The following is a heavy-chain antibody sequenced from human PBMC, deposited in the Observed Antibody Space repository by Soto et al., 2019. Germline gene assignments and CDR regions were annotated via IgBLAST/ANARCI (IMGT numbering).Heavy chain of an antibody. CDR2: IIPILGIA. CDR1: GYTFTSYT. Sequence: ASVKVSCKASGYTFTSYTISWVRQAPGQGLEWMGRIIPILGIANYAQKFQGRVTITADKSTSTAYMELSSLRSEDTAVYYCARRNTGCSGGSCYDAFDIWGQGTMVTVSS. D-gene: IGHD2-15*01. CDR3: ARRNTGCSGGSCYDAFDI. V-gene: IGHV1-69*02. J-gene: IGHJ3*02.